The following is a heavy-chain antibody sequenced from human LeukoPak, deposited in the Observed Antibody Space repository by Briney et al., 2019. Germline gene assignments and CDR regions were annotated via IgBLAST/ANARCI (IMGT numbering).Heavy chain of an antibody. CDR3: AKDFTGGTGWFDP. CDR2: ISGSGGST. D-gene: IGHD7-27*01. J-gene: IGHJ5*02. V-gene: IGHV3-23*01. CDR1: GGSISSGGYY. Sequence: ETLSLTCTVSGGSISSGGYYWIWVRQAPGKGLEWVSAISGSGGSTYYADSVKGRFTISRDNSKNTLYLQMNSLRAEDTAVYYCAKDFTGGTGWFDPWGRGTLVTVSS.